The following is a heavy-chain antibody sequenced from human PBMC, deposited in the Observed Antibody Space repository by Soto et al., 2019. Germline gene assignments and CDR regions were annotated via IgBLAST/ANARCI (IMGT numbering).Heavy chain of an antibody. Sequence: QVQLVESGGGVVQPGRSLRLSCAASGFTFSSYAMHWVRQAPGKGLEWVAVISYDGSNKYYADSVKGRFTISRDNSKNTLYLQMISLRAEDTAVYYCAREGRYSSSWYRNWFDPWGQGTLVTVSS. J-gene: IGHJ5*02. D-gene: IGHD6-13*01. CDR2: ISYDGSNK. CDR3: AREGRYSSSWYRNWFDP. V-gene: IGHV3-30-3*01. CDR1: GFTFSSYA.